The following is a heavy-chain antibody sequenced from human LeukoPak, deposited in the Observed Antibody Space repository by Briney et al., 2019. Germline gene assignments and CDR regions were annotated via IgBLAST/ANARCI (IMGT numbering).Heavy chain of an antibody. CDR1: GGSVSSNSYY. J-gene: IGHJ4*02. Sequence: SETLSLTCTVSGGSVSSNSYYWSWIRQPRGKGLEWIGYIYYGGSNYNPSLKSRVLISVDPSKNQFSLKLSSVTAADTAVYYCASVYNWNERGLDYWGQGTLVTVSS. D-gene: IGHD1-20*01. CDR2: IYYGGS. V-gene: IGHV4-61*01. CDR3: ASVYNWNERGLDY.